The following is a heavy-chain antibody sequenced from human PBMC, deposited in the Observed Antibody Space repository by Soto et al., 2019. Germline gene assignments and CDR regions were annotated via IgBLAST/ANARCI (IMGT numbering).Heavy chain of an antibody. CDR2: ISGSGGST. V-gene: IGHV3-23*01. CDR1: GFTFSSYA. D-gene: IGHD3-22*01. CDR3: ATPLETYCYDSSGYHPRGY. J-gene: IGHJ4*02. Sequence: GGSLRLSCAASGFTFSSYAMSWVRQAPGKGLEWVSAISGSGGSTYYADSVKGPFTKSRDNSKNTLYLQMNSLRAEDTAVYYCATPLETYCYDSSGYHPRGYWGQGTLVTVSS.